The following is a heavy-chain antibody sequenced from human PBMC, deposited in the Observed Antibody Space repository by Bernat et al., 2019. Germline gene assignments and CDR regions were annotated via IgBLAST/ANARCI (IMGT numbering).Heavy chain of an antibody. CDR2: ISGSGDST. D-gene: IGHD2-2*02. J-gene: IGHJ3*02. Sequence: EVQLLESGGGLVQPGGSLRLSCGASGFTFSSFAMSWVRQAAGRGLEWVSGISGSGDSTYYADSVKGRFTISRDNSKNTLYLQMNSLRAEDTAVYYCAKDRMGCSSTSCYMTDAFDIWGQGTMVTVSS. CDR3: AKDRMGCSSTSCYMTDAFDI. V-gene: IGHV3-23*01. CDR1: GFTFSSFA.